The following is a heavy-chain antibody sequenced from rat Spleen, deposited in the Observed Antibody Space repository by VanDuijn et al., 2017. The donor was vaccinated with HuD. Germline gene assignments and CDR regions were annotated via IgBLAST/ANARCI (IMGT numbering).Heavy chain of an antibody. J-gene: IGHJ2*01. CDR2: ISAGGFNT. CDR1: GFTFSSYY. V-gene: IGHV5-25*01. Sequence: EVQLVESGGGLVQPGRSMKLSCAPSGFTFSSYYMAWVRQAPTKGLEWVASISAGGFNTYYRDSVKGRFTISRDNARNTLYLQMDSLRYEDTATYYCARELDQFDYWGQGVMVTVSS. CDR3: ARELDQFDY.